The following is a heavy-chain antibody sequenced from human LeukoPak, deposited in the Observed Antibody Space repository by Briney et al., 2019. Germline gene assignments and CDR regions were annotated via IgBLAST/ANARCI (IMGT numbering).Heavy chain of an antibody. CDR3: ARDAGRIDY. J-gene: IGHJ4*02. D-gene: IGHD1-26*01. Sequence: GGSLRLSCEASGFTVSSKYMSWVRQAPGKGLEWVSVIYSGGSTYYADSVKGRFTISRDNSKNTLYLQMNSLRAEDTAVYYCARDAGRIDYWGQGTLVTVSS. CDR2: IYSGGST. V-gene: IGHV3-53*01. CDR1: GFTVSSKY.